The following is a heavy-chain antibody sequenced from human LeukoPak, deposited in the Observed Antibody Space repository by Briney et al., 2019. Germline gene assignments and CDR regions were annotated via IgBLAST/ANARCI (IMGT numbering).Heavy chain of an antibody. CDR2: ISGSGGST. CDR1: GFTFSSYA. V-gene: IGHV3-23*01. Sequence: PGGSLRLSCAASGFTFSSYATSWVRQAPGKGLEWVSAISGSGGSTYYADSVKGRFTISRDNSKNTLYLQMNSLRAEDTAVYYCAKDAGRQEGIAVAGTLVFDYWGQGTLVTVSS. CDR3: AKDAGRQEGIAVAGTLVFDY. D-gene: IGHD6-19*01. J-gene: IGHJ4*02.